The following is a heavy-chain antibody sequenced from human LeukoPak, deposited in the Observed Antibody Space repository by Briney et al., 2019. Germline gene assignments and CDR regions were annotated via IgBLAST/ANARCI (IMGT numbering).Heavy chain of an antibody. D-gene: IGHD6-19*01. CDR3: ARRLADSSGWGPYFDY. J-gene: IGHJ4*02. CDR1: GGSVSDYY. CDR2: IYYTGST. Sequence: PSETLSLTCTVSGGSVSDYYWSWIRQSPGKGLEWIGYIYYTGSTSYNPSLRSRVTMSADTSKNQFSLKLSSVTAADTAVYYCARRLADSSGWGPYFDYWGQGTLVTVSS. V-gene: IGHV4-59*08.